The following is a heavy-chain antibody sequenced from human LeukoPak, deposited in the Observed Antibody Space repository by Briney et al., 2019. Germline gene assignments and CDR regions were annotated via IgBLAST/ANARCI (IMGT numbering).Heavy chain of an antibody. J-gene: IGHJ3*02. CDR2: INHSGST. Sequence: PSETLSLTCAVYGGSFSGYYWSWIRQPPGKGLEWIGEINHSGSTNYNPSLKSRVTISVDTSKNQFSLKLSSVTAADTAVYYCARLWYSSSWYPGDAFDIWGQGTMVTVSS. D-gene: IGHD6-13*01. CDR1: GGSFSGYY. CDR3: ARLWYSSSWYPGDAFDI. V-gene: IGHV4-34*01.